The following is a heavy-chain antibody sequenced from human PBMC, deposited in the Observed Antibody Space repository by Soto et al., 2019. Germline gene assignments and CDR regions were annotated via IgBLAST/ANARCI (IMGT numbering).Heavy chain of an antibody. CDR2: ISGSGGST. V-gene: IGHV3-23*01. J-gene: IGHJ4*02. CDR3: AKDGDIAAACTPGDFDH. CDR1: GFTFSSYA. Sequence: EVQLLESGGGLVQPGGSLRLSCAAAGFTFSSYAMSWVRQAPGKGLEWVSAISGSGGSTYYADSVKGRFTISRDNSKNTLYLQMNSLRAEDTAVYYCAKDGDIAAACTPGDFDHLGQGTLVTVSS. D-gene: IGHD6-13*01.